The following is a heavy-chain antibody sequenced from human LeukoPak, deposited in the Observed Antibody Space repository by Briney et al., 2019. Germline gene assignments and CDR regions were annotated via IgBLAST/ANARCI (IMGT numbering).Heavy chain of an antibody. V-gene: IGHV3-7*01. Sequence: GGSLRLSCAASGFTFSSYWMSWVRQAPGKGLEWVANIKQDGSEKYYVDSVKGRFTISRDNAKNSLYLQMNSLRAEDTAVYYCARDSSIRYGYRGYYYYYYMDVWGKGTTVTVSS. CDR1: GFTFSSYW. J-gene: IGHJ6*03. D-gene: IGHD5-18*01. CDR2: IKQDGSEK. CDR3: ARDSSIRYGYRGYYYYYYMDV.